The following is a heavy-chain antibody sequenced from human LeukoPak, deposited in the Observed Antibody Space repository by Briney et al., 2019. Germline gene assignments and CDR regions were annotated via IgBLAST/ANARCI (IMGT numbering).Heavy chain of an antibody. Sequence: PGGSLRLSCSASGFTFSSYAMYWVRQAPGKGLEYVSTISSNGGSTYYADSVKGRFTISRDNAKNSLYLQMNSLRAEDTAVYYCARDLRYCSGGSCYSDWYFDLWGRGTLVTVSS. CDR3: ARDLRYCSGGSCYSDWYFDL. J-gene: IGHJ2*01. CDR2: ISSNGGST. D-gene: IGHD2-15*01. V-gene: IGHV3-64*04. CDR1: GFTFSSYA.